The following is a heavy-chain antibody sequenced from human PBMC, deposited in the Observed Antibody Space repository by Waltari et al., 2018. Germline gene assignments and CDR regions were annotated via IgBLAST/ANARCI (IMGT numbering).Heavy chain of an antibody. J-gene: IGHJ4*02. Sequence: EEHLVESGGGLVQPGGSLSLSCAASGLLFDGSWMPWVRQAPGKGLEWVANINPGESETYYVDSVKGRFTISRDNAKKSLYLQMNSLRAEDTAVYYCARGRYCSGGNCYFDQWGQGTLVIVSS. CDR1: GLLFDGSW. CDR2: INPGESET. CDR3: ARGRYCSGGNCYFDQ. D-gene: IGHD2-15*01. V-gene: IGHV3-7*01.